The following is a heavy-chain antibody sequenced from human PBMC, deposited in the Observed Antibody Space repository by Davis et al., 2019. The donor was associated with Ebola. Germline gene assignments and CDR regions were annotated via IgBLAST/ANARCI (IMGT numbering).Heavy chain of an antibody. CDR1: GFTFSNYW. CDR3: AKSGLSFGVVKYHYGMDV. J-gene: IGHJ6*04. Sequence: GESLKISCAASGFTFSNYWMHWIRQAPGKGLEWVSAISGSGGSTYYADSVKGRFTISRDNSKNTLYLQMNSLRAEDTAVYYCAKSGLSFGVVKYHYGMDVWGKGTTVTVSS. CDR2: ISGSGGST. D-gene: IGHD3-3*01. V-gene: IGHV3-23*01.